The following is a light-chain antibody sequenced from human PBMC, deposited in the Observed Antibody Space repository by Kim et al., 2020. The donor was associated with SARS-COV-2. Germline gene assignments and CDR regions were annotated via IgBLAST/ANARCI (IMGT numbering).Light chain of an antibody. CDR3: QRYNSAPWT. J-gene: IGKJ1*01. CDR1: QYIANS. V-gene: IGKV1-27*01. CDR2: AAS. Sequence: ASVSYRVTITCRASQYIANSLALYQQKPGKVPQVLIYAASTLQSGVPSLFSGSGSGTEFTLTIGSVQTEDVATYYCQRYNSAPWTFGPGTKVDIK.